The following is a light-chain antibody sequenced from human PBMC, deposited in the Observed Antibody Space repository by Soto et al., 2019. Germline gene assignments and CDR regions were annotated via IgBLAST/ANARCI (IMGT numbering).Light chain of an antibody. Sequence: NFMLTQPHSVSESPGKTVIISCSRSSGSIASNYVQWYQQRPGSSPIIVISEDNERLSGVPDRFSGSIDISSNSASLTISGLKPEDEADYYCQSYDSRNQIFGGGTKLTVL. V-gene: IGLV6-57*01. CDR1: SGSIASNY. J-gene: IGLJ2*01. CDR2: EDN. CDR3: QSYDSRNQI.